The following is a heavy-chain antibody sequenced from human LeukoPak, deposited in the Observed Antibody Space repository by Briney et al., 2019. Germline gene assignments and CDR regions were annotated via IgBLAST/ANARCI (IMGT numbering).Heavy chain of an antibody. CDR2: ITNSSNNI. D-gene: IGHD5-18*01. Sequence: GGSLRLSCAASGFTFSRYSMNWVRQAPGKGLEWVSYITNSSNNIYYADSVKGRFTVSRYNAKNSLYLQMNSLRAEDTAVYYCARDNSYGYYFDYWGQGTLVTVSS. CDR3: ARDNSYGYYFDY. J-gene: IGHJ4*02. CDR1: GFTFSRYS. V-gene: IGHV3-48*04.